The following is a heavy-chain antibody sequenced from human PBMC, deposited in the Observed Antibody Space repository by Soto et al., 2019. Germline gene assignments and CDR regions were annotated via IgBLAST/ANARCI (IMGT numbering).Heavy chain of an antibody. J-gene: IGHJ5*02. CDR2: IYYSGST. V-gene: IGHV4-39*01. CDR3: ASDSGGYDILTGYYERATPPIP. D-gene: IGHD3-9*01. CDR1: GGSISSSSYY. Sequence: NPSETLSLTCTVSGGSISSSSYYWGWIRQPPGKGLEWIGSIYYSGSTYYNPSLKSRVTISVDTSKNQFSLKLSSVTAADTAVYYCASDSGGYDILTGYYERATPPIPWGQGTLVTVSS.